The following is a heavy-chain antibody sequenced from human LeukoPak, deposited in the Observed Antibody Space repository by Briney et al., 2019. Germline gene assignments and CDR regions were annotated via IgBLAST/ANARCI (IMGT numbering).Heavy chain of an antibody. V-gene: IGHV4-59*12. Sequence: SETLSLTCTVSGGSISSYYWSWIRQPPGKGLEWIGYIYYSGSTNYNPSLESRVTISIDTSKNQFSLKLSSVTAADTAVYYCARDCRPPVGWFSCEIDYWGQGTLVTVSS. D-gene: IGHD2-15*01. CDR3: ARDCRPPVGWFSCEIDY. J-gene: IGHJ4*02. CDR1: GGSISSYY. CDR2: IYYSGST.